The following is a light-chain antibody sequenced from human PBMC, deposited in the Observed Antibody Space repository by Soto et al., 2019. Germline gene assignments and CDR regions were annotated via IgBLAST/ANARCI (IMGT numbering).Light chain of an antibody. Sequence: EIVLTQSPGTLSLSPGERATLSCRASQSVSSSYLAWYQQKPGQAPRLLIYGASSRATGIPDRFSGSGSGTYFTLTISRLEHEDCAVYYWQQYGSSPGTFGQGTKVEIK. CDR3: QQYGSSPGT. J-gene: IGKJ1*01. CDR1: QSVSSSY. V-gene: IGKV3-20*01. CDR2: GAS.